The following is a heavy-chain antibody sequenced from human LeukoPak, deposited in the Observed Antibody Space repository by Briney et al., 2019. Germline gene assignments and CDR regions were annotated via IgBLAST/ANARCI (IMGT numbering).Heavy chain of an antibody. Sequence: GGSLRLSCAASGFTFSSYSMNWARQAPGKGLEWVSSISSSSSYIYYADSVKGRFTISRDNAKNSLYLQMNSLRAEDTAVYYCARDREGYCSSTSCSETYGMDVWGQGTTVTVSS. D-gene: IGHD2-2*01. V-gene: IGHV3-21*01. J-gene: IGHJ6*02. CDR2: ISSSSSYI. CDR1: GFTFSSYS. CDR3: ARDREGYCSSTSCSETYGMDV.